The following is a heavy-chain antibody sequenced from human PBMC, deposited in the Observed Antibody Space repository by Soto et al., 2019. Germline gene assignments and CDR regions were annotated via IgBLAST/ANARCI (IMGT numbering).Heavy chain of an antibody. D-gene: IGHD6-19*01. V-gene: IGHV3-7*01. CDR1: GFTFSSYW. J-gene: IGHJ6*02. CDR2: IKQDGSEK. Sequence: EVQLVESGGGLVQPGGSLRLSCVASGFTFSSYWMSWVRQAPGKGLEWVANIKQDGSEKYYVDSVKDRFTISRDNAKNSLYLQMNSLRAEDSAVYYCARVYPGSRWPYHYYGMDVWGQGTTVTVSS. CDR3: ARVYPGSRWPYHYYGMDV.